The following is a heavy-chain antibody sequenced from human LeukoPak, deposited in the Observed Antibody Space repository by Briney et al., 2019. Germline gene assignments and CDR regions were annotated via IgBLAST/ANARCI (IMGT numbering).Heavy chain of an antibody. J-gene: IGHJ3*01. V-gene: IGHV5-51*01. CDR2: TSSGDSDT. Sequence: GESLKISCKGSGYSFTSYWIGWVRQMPGKGLEWMGITSSGDSDTKYSPPFQGQVTISADKSISTAYLQWSSLKASDTAMYYCASSTLGHQLLSTFDVWGQGTIVTVSS. D-gene: IGHD2-2*01. CDR1: GYSFTSYW. CDR3: ASSTLGHQLLSTFDV.